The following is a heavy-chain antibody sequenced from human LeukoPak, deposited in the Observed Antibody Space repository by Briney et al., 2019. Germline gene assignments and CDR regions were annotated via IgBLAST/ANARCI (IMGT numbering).Heavy chain of an antibody. V-gene: IGHV4-34*01. CDR2: VNHSGSI. J-gene: IGHJ5*02. CDR1: GGSFSGYY. CDR3: ARGGGYNWFDP. Sequence: PSETLSLTCAVYGGSFSGYYWSWIRQPPGKGLEWIGEVNHSGSINYNPSLKSRVTISVDTSKNQFSLKLNSVTAADTAVYYCARGGGYNWFDPWGQGALVTVSS. D-gene: IGHD4-23*01.